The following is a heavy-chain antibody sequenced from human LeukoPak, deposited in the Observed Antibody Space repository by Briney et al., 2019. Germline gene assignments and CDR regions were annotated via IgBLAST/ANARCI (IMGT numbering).Heavy chain of an antibody. Sequence: PGGSLRLSCVASGFTFGQYWMHWVRQVPGKGLVWVSRIHRSERVTGYAVFVRGRFTISRDNGRNTLYLQMDSLRAEDTAVYYCARGSQNWNDDRPSDLWGQGTLVTVSS. V-gene: IGHV3-74*01. CDR2: IHRSERVT. CDR1: GFTFGQYW. D-gene: IGHD1-1*01. CDR3: ARGSQNWNDDRPSDL. J-gene: IGHJ5*02.